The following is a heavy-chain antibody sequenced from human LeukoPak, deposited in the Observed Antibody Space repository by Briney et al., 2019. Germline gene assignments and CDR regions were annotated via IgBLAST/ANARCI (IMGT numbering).Heavy chain of an antibody. CDR2: INPSGGST. V-gene: IGHV1-46*01. J-gene: IGHJ5*02. CDR1: GYTFTSYY. Sequence: ASVKVSCKASGYTFTSYYMHWVRQAPGQGLEWMGIINPSGGSTSYVQKFQGRVTMTRDTSTSTVYMELSSLRSEDTAVYYCARGGYCSGGSCENWFDPWGQGTLVTVSS. CDR3: ARGGYCSGGSCENWFDP. D-gene: IGHD2-15*01.